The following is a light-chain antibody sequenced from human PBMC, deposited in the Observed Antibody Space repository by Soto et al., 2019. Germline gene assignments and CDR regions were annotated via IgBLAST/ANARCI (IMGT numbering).Light chain of an antibody. J-gene: IGKJ2*01. CDR2: GAS. CDR3: HQYYTWVRET. Sequence: EIVLAQSPATLSLSPGERATLSCRASQSVSIYLAWYQFKPGQAPRLLIYGASTRATGIPDRFSGRGYETEFTLTISSLESEDVAVYFCHQYYTWVRETFGQGTKLEIK. V-gene: IGKV3-15*01. CDR1: QSVSIY.